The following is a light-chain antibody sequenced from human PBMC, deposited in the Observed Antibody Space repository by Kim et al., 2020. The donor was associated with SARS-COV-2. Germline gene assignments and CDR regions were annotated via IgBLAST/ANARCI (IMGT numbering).Light chain of an antibody. V-gene: IGKV2-28*01. CDR2: LGS. J-gene: IGKJ5*01. CDR1: QSLLHSNGYNY. CDR3: MQALQTPIT. Sequence: PASISCRSSQSLLHSNGYNYLVWYLQKPGQSPQLLIYLGSNRASGVPDRFSGSGSGTDFTLKISRVEAEDVGVYYCMQALQTPITFGQGTRLEIK.